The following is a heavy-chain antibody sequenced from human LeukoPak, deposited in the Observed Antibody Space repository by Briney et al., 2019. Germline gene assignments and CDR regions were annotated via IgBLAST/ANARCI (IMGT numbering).Heavy chain of an antibody. CDR1: GGTFSSYA. CDR3: ASPYSSSSYYYGMDV. Sequence: ASVKVSRKASGGTFSSYAISWMRQAPGQGLEWMGWINTDNGKTKYPQQFQGRVTSIRDTSANTAYMELSSLRSEDTAVYYCASPYSSSSYYYGMDVWGQGTTVTVSS. J-gene: IGHJ6*02. D-gene: IGHD6-6*01. V-gene: IGHV1-3*04. CDR2: INTDNGKT.